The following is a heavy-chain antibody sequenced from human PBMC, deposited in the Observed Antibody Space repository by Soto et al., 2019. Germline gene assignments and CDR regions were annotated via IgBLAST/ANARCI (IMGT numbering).Heavy chain of an antibody. V-gene: IGHV3-30*18. CDR2: ISYDGSNK. Sequence: GGSLRLSCAASGFTFSSYGMHWVRQAPGKGLEWVAVISYDGSNKYYADSVKGRFTISRDNSKNTLYLQMNSLRAEDTAVYYCAKDQDKGDYDPQPPDYWGQGTLVTVSS. CDR1: GFTFSSYG. D-gene: IGHD4-17*01. CDR3: AKDQDKGDYDPQPPDY. J-gene: IGHJ4*02.